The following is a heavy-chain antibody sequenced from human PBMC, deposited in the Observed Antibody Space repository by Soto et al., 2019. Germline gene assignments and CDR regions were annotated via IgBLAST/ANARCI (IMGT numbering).Heavy chain of an antibody. CDR1: GFTFSSYG. Sequence: SLRLSCAASGFTFSSYGMHWVRQAPGKGLEWVAVISYDGSNKYYADSVKGRFTISRDNSKNTLYLQMNSLRAEDTAVYYCAKELGNDYVWGSRRPAYYYYGMDVWGQGTTVTVSS. CDR3: AKELGNDYVWGSRRPAYYYYGMDV. CDR2: ISYDGSNK. V-gene: IGHV3-30*18. J-gene: IGHJ6*02. D-gene: IGHD3-16*01.